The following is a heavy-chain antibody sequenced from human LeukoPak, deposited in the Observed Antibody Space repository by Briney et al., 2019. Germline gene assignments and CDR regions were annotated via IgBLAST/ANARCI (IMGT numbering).Heavy chain of an antibody. CDR3: ARSKYSSSPGWFDP. CDR1: GYSFTSYW. D-gene: IGHD6-6*01. V-gene: IGHV5-51*01. Sequence: GESLKISCKGSGYSFTSYWTGWVRQMPGKGLEWMGIIYPGDSDTRYSPSFQGQVTISADKSISTAYLQWSGLKASDTAMYYCARSKYSSSPGWFDPWGQGTLVTVSS. J-gene: IGHJ5*02. CDR2: IYPGDSDT.